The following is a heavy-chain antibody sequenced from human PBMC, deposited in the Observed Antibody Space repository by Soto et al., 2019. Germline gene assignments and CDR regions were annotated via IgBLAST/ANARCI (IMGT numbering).Heavy chain of an antibody. V-gene: IGHV3-30-3*01. CDR2: ISTDGNRE. J-gene: IGHJ1*01. D-gene: IGHD3-22*01. CDR3: AREDESSGHAGTFHH. CDR1: GFTFSTYV. Sequence: QVQLVESGGDVVQPGRSLRLSCAASGFTFSTYVMHWVRHAPGKGLEWVAGISTDGNREHYADSVKGRFTISRDNSKSTVNLQMNSLTGGDTAVYHCAREDESSGHAGTFHHWGQGTLVTVSS.